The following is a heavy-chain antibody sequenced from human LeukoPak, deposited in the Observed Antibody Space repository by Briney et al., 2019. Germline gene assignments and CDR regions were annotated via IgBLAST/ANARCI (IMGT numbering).Heavy chain of an antibody. CDR2: IKRIIDGGTT. Sequence: GGSLRLSCEASGFTLSNTGMNWVRQAPGKGLEWVGRIKRIIDGGTTDYAAPVKGRFTVSRDDSRNTPYLQMSSLKTEDTAVYSGTAQVVSGDLLYWGQGTLVTVSS. D-gene: IGHD4-17*01. CDR1: GFTLSNTG. V-gene: IGHV3-15*01. J-gene: IGHJ4*02. CDR3: TAQVVSGDLLY.